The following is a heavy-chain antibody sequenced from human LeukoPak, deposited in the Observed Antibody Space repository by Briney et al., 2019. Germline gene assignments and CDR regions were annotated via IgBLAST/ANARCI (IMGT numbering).Heavy chain of an antibody. D-gene: IGHD3-22*01. CDR3: AKASAMIVVVSKHFDY. Sequence: GGTLRLSCAASEFTFSGYGMSWVRQAPGKGLEWVSAISGSGGSTYYADSVKGRFTISRDNSKNTLYLQMNSLRAEDTAVYYCAKASAMIVVVSKHFDYWGQGTLVTVSS. CDR1: EFTFSGYG. J-gene: IGHJ4*02. CDR2: ISGSGGST. V-gene: IGHV3-23*01.